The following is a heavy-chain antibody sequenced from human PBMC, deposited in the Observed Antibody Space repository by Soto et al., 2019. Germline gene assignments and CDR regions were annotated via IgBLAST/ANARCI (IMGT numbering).Heavy chain of an antibody. D-gene: IGHD3-22*01. V-gene: IGHV1-69*13. Sequence: SVKVSCKASGGTFSSYAISWVRQAPGQGLEWMGGIIPIFGTANYAQKFQGRVTITADESTSTAYMELSSLRSEDTAVYYCARGFQVYYYESSGPWGWLDPSGQGTL. J-gene: IGHJ5*02. CDR1: GGTFSSYA. CDR2: IIPIFGTA. CDR3: ARGFQVYYYESSGPWGWLDP.